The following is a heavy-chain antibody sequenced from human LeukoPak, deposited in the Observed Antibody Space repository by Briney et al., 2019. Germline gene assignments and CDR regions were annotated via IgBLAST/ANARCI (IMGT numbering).Heavy chain of an antibody. CDR3: AKDPYYNWNYGGFDY. Sequence: SETLSLTCTVSGYSISSGYYWGWIRQPPGKGLEWIGSIYHRGSTYYNPSLKSRVTISVDTSKNQFSLKLSSVTAADTAVYYCAKDPYYNWNYGGFDYWGQGTLVTVSS. CDR1: GYSISSGYY. CDR2: IYHRGST. J-gene: IGHJ4*02. D-gene: IGHD1-7*01. V-gene: IGHV4-38-2*02.